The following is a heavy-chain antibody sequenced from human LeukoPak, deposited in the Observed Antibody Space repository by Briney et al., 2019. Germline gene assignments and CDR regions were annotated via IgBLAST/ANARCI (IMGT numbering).Heavy chain of an antibody. D-gene: IGHD3/OR15-3a*01. CDR1: GFTSSSYS. V-gene: IGHV3-21*01. J-gene: IGHJ4*02. Sequence: PGGSLRLSCVASGFTSSSYSMNWVRQAPGKGLEWVSCISSTSRYIYYADSVKGRFTISRDNAKNSVYLQMNSLRAEDTAVYYCTRAVAADDFSPGYWGQGTLVTVSS. CDR3: TRAVAADDFSPGY. CDR2: ISSTSRYI.